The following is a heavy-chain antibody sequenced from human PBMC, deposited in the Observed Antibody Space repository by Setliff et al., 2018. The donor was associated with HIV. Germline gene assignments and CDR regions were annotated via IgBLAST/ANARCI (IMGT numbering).Heavy chain of an antibody. CDR1: GYTFTDNF. J-gene: IGHJ3*01. Sequence: ASVKVSCKASGYTFTDNFIHWVRQAPGQGLEWMGWISPDNANTRISQKFRGSVTMTRDRSINTAYMEFTGLTSADTAVYYCARPRVFDSFDLWGQGTLVTVSS. CDR3: ARPRVFDSFDL. V-gene: IGHV1-2*02. CDR2: ISPDNANT.